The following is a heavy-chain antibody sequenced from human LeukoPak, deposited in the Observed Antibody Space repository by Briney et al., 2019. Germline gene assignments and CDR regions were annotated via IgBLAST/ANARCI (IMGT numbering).Heavy chain of an antibody. CDR3: ARAARGTYFVDY. V-gene: IGHV1-69*04. J-gene: IGHJ4*02. CDR2: IIPILGIA. Sequence: ASVKVSCKASGGTFSSYAISWVRQAPGQGLEWMGRIIPILGIANYAQKFQGRVTITADKSTSTAYMELSSLRSEDTAVYYCARAARGTYFVDYWGQGTLVTVSS. D-gene: IGHD1-26*01. CDR1: GGTFSSYA.